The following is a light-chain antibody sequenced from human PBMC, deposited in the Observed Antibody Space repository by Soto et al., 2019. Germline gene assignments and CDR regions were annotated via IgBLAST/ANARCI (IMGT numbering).Light chain of an antibody. Sequence: QSVLTQPPSMSGTPGQRVTISCSGSRSNIGGNAVTWYQQVPGTAPRLLIYANDQRPSGVSDRFSGSKSGTSASLAISGLRSEDEADYYCAAWDYSLSGYVFGTGTKVTVL. CDR1: RSNIGGNA. CDR2: AND. J-gene: IGLJ1*01. CDR3: AAWDYSLSGYV. V-gene: IGLV1-47*02.